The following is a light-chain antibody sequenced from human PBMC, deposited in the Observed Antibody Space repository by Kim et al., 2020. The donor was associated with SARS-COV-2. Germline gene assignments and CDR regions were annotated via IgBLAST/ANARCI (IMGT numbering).Light chain of an antibody. V-gene: IGKV2-30*01. J-gene: IGKJ2*01. CDR1: QSLLYTNGNTY. CDR2: KVS. CDR3: MQGTHWPYN. Sequence: DVVLIQSPLSLPVTLGQPASISCRSSQSLLYTNGNTYLHWFQQRPGQSPRRLIYKVSTRDSGVPDRFSGSGSGTEFTLKISRVEAEDVGIYYCMQGTHWPYNFGQGTKLEI.